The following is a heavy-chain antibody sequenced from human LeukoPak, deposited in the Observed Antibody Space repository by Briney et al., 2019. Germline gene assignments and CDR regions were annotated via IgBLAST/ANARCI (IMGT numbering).Heavy chain of an antibody. CDR1: GGSISSGGYS. V-gene: IGHV4-30-2*01. CDR2: IYHSGST. CDR3: ARAVHSRSDAFDI. J-gene: IGHJ3*02. Sequence: PSQTLSLTCAVSGGSISSGGYSWSWTRQPPGKGLEWIGYIYHSGSTYYNPSLKSRVTISVDTSKNQFSLKLSSVTAADTAVYYCARAVHSRSDAFDIWGQGTMVTVSS.